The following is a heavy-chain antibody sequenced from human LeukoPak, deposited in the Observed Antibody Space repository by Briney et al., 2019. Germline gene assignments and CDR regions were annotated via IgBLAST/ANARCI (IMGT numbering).Heavy chain of an antibody. Sequence: PGGSLRLSCAASGFTFSSYAMSWVRQAPGKGLEWVSVIYSGGSTYYADSVKGRFTISRDNSKNTLYLQMNSLRAEDTAVYYCARERRYYYDSSGPLGYWGQGTLVTVSS. J-gene: IGHJ4*02. CDR2: IYSGGST. V-gene: IGHV3-53*01. CDR1: GFTFSSYA. CDR3: ARERRYYYDSSGPLGY. D-gene: IGHD3-22*01.